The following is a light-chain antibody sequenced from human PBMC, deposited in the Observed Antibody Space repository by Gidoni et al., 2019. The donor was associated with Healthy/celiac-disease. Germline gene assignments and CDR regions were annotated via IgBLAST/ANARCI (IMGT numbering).Light chain of an antibody. Sequence: DIHMTQSPSSLSASLGDRVTIPCRASQSISSYLNWYQQKPGKAPKRLIYAASSLQSGVPSRFSGSGSGTDFTLTISSLQPEDFATYYCQQSYSTPRVTFGPGTKVEIK. CDR3: QQSYSTPRVT. CDR1: QSISSY. J-gene: IGKJ3*01. V-gene: IGKV1-39*01. CDR2: AAS.